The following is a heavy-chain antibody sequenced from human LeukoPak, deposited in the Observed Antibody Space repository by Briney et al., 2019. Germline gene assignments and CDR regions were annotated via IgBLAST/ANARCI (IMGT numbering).Heavy chain of an antibody. CDR1: GGSISTSSYY. D-gene: IGHD2-21*01. Sequence: SETLSLTCTVSGGSISTSSYYWGWIRQPPGKGLEWIGSIYYSGSTYYNPSLKSRVTISVDTSKNQFSLKLSSVTAADTAVYYCARPVSAYCGGDCSDYWGQGTLVTVSS. V-gene: IGHV4-39*01. J-gene: IGHJ4*02. CDR3: ARPVSAYCGGDCSDY. CDR2: IYYSGST.